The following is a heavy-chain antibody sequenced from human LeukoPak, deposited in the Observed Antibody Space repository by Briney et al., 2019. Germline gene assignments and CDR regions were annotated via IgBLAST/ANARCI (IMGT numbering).Heavy chain of an antibody. D-gene: IGHD6-19*01. CDR1: GFTFSSYS. J-gene: IGHJ4*02. CDR2: ISSSSSYI. Sequence: GGSLRLSCAASGFTFSSYSMNWVRQAPGKGLEWVSSISSSSSYIYYADSVKGRFTISRDNAKNSLYLRMNSLRAEDTAVYYCASFSGWNDYWGQGTLVTVSS. CDR3: ASFSGWNDY. V-gene: IGHV3-21*01.